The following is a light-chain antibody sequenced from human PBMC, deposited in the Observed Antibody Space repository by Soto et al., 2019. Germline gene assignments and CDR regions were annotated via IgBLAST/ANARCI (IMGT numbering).Light chain of an antibody. CDR3: HQYDSWT. V-gene: IGKV3-11*01. Sequence: EIVLTQSPDTLSLSPGERATLSCRASQSVGSYLAWYQQKPGQAPRLLIYDASNRATGIPDRFSGSGSGTDFTLTISRLEPEDFAVYYCHQYDSWTFGQGTKVDIK. CDR1: QSVGSY. J-gene: IGKJ1*01. CDR2: DAS.